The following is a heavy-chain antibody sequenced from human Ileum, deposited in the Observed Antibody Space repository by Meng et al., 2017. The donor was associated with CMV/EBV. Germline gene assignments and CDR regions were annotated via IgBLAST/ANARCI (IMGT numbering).Heavy chain of an antibody. J-gene: IGHJ4*02. Sequence: FSHYAMHWGRQAPGKGLEWVALISYDGSNILYADSVESRFTISRDNSKDTLFLQMSSLKAEDTAVYSCARDAVVETPTRSRVGYFDYWGQGTLVTVSS. D-gene: IGHD2-15*01. CDR3: ARDAVVETPTRSRVGYFDY. CDR2: ISYDGSNI. CDR1: FSHYA. V-gene: IGHV3-30*04.